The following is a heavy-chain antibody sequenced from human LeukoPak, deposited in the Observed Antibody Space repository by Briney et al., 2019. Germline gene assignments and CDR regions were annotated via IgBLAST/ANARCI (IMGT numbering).Heavy chain of an antibody. CDR3: ARDRALRYFDWLSQGPSNYYYGMDV. Sequence: KPGGSLRLSCAASGFTFSDYYMSWIRQAPGKGLEWVSYISNSSSYTNYADSVKGRFTISRDNAKNSLYLQMNSLRAEDTAVYYCARDRALRYFDWLSQGPSNYYYGMDVWGQGTTVTVSS. D-gene: IGHD3-9*01. CDR1: GFTFSDYY. CDR2: ISNSSSYT. J-gene: IGHJ6*02. V-gene: IGHV3-11*05.